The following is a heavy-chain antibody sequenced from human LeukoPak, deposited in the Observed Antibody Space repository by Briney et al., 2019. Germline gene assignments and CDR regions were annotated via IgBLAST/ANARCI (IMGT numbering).Heavy chain of an antibody. CDR3: ARVDGSGSYYSYYDYYGMDV. V-gene: IGHV4-59*01. J-gene: IGHJ6*02. D-gene: IGHD3-10*01. CDR2: IYYSGST. Sequence: SETLSLTCTVSGGSISSYYWSWIRQPPGKGLEWIGYIYYSGSTNYNPSLKSRVTISVDTSKNQFSLKLRSVTAADTAVYYYARVDGSGSYYSYYDYYGMDVWGQGTTVTVSS. CDR1: GGSISSYY.